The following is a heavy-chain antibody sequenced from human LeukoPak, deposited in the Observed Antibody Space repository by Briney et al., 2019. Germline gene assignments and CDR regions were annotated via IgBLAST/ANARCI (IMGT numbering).Heavy chain of an antibody. V-gene: IGHV1-46*01. J-gene: IGHJ1*01. D-gene: IGHD5-24*01. Sequence: GASVTVSCKASGYTFTSYYMHWVRQAPGQGLEWMGIINPSGGSTSYAQKFQGRVTMTRDTSTSTVYMELSSLRSEDTAVYYCARVRRDGYPYGDFQHWGQGTLVTVSS. CDR2: INPSGGST. CDR3: ARVRRDGYPYGDFQH. CDR1: GYTFTSYY.